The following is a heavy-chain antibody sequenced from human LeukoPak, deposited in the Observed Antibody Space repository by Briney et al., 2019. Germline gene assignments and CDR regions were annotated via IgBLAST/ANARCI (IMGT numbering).Heavy chain of an antibody. V-gene: IGHV1-18*04. D-gene: IGHD3-9*01. CDR3: AREYDILTNDAFDI. Sequence: ASVKVSCKASGDTFTSYGISWVRQAPGQGLEWMGWISAYNGNTNYAQKLQGRVTMTTDTSTSTAYMELRSLRSDDTAVYYCAREYDILTNDAFDIWGQGTMVTVSS. CDR2: ISAYNGNT. CDR1: GDTFTSYG. J-gene: IGHJ3*02.